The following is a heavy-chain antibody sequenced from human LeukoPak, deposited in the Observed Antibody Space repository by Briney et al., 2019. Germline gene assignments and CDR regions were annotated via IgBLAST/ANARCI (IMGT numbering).Heavy chain of an antibody. CDR1: GFTFSSYA. J-gene: IGHJ4*02. D-gene: IGHD3-22*01. CDR2: ISYDGSNK. Sequence: PGRSLRLSCAASGFTFSSYAMHWVRQAPGKGLEWVAVISYDGSNKYYADSVKGRFTISRDNSKNTLYLQMNSLRTEDTAVYYCARGSVTMIVVAHFDYRGQGTLVTVSS. CDR3: ARGSVTMIVVAHFDY. V-gene: IGHV3-30-3*01.